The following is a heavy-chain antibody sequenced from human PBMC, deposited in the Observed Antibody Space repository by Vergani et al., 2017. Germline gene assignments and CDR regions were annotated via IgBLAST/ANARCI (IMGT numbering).Heavy chain of an antibody. V-gene: IGHV4-59*01. CDR3: ARDLEGYYMDV. Sequence: QLQLQESGPGLVKPSETLSLTCTVSGGSISSYYWSWIRQPPGKGLEWIGYIYYSGSTNYNPSLKSRVTISVDTSKNQFSLKLSSVTAADTAVYYCARDLEGYYMDVWGKGTTVTVSS. CDR1: GGSISSYY. J-gene: IGHJ6*03. CDR2: IYYSGST.